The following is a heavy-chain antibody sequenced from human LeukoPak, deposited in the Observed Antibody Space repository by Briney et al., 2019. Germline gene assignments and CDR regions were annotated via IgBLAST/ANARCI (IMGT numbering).Heavy chain of an antibody. CDR1: GDSVSSNSAA. CDR2: TYYRSRWFT. V-gene: IGHV6-1*01. Sequence: SQTLSLTCAISGDSVSSNSAAWNWIRQSPSRGLEWLGRTYYRSRWFTNYAVSVKSRMTINPDTSRNQFSLQLNSVTPEDTAVYYCARVSTIGSSAFDIWGQGTMVTVSS. J-gene: IGHJ3*02. D-gene: IGHD3-9*01. CDR3: ARVSTIGSSAFDI.